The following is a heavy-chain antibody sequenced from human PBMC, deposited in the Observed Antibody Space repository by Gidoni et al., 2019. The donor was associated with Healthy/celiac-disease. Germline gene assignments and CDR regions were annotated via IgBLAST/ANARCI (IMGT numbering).Heavy chain of an antibody. D-gene: IGHD3-22*01. V-gene: IGHV3-33*01. CDR1: GFPFRSYG. Sequence: QVQLVESGGGVVQPGRSLRLSCAASGFPFRSYGMHWVRQAPGKGLEWVAVIWYDGSNKYYADSVKGRFTISRDNSKNTLYLQMNSLRAEDTAVYYCAREDGDSSGYLYFDYWGQGTLVTVSS. J-gene: IGHJ4*02. CDR2: IWYDGSNK. CDR3: AREDGDSSGYLYFDY.